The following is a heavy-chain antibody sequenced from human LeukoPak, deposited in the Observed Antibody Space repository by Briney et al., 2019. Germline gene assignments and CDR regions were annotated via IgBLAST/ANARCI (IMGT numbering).Heavy chain of an antibody. CDR1: GFTFSSYA. V-gene: IGHV3-23*01. CDR2: ISSSGDST. CDR3: AKGGIAAPPGTRYFDY. D-gene: IGHD6-13*01. J-gene: IGHJ4*02. Sequence: GGSLRLSCAASGFTFSSYAMTWVRQAPGKGLEWVSIISSSGDSTYYADSMKGRFTISRDNSKNTLYLQMNSLRAEDTAIYYCAKGGIAAPPGTRYFDYWGQGILVTVSS.